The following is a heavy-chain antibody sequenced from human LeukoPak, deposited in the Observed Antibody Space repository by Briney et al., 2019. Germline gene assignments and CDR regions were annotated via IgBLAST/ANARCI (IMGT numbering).Heavy chain of an antibody. D-gene: IGHD6-19*01. Sequence: GGSLRLTCAGSGFIFNNYAMHWVRQPPGKGLEWVSGISWNSGSIDYADSVKGRFTISRDNAKNSLYLQMNSLRVEDTAFYYCAKDNRRHYTSGPNPDSLHWGQGALVTVSS. CDR1: GFIFNNYA. CDR3: AKDNRRHYTSGPNPDSLH. CDR2: ISWNSGSI. V-gene: IGHV3-9*01. J-gene: IGHJ4*02.